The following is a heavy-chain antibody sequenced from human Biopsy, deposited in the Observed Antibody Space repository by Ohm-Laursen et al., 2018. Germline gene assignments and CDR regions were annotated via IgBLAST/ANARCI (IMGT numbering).Heavy chain of an antibody. CDR2: IIPIFGTA. J-gene: IGHJ4*02. V-gene: IGHV1-69*13. Sequence: SVKVSCKASGGTITNYAISWVRQAPGQGLEWMGGIIPIFGTANYAQKFQGRVTITADESTSTAYMELSSLRSDDTAVYYCARDALGGGSYRFFYWGQGSLVTVSS. CDR3: ARDALGGGSYRFFY. CDR1: GGTITNYA. D-gene: IGHD1-26*01.